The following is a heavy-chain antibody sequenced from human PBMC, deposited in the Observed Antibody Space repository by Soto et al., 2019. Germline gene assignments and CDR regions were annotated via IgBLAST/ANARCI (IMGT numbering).Heavy chain of an antibody. D-gene: IGHD2-2*01. V-gene: IGHV5-51*01. CDR1: GYSFTSYW. Sequence: PGESLKISCKGSGYSFTSYWIGWVRQMPGKGLEWMGIIYPGDSDTRYSPSFQGQVTISADKSISTAYLQWSSLKASDTAMYYCARTQGCSSTSCYGGGDYWGQGTLVTVSS. CDR2: IYPGDSDT. J-gene: IGHJ4*02. CDR3: ARTQGCSSTSCYGGGDY.